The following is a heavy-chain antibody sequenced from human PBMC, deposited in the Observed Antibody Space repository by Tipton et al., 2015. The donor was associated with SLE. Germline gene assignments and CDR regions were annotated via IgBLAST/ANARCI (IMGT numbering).Heavy chain of an antibody. V-gene: IGHV4-59*11. D-gene: IGHD3-10*01. J-gene: IGHJ6*02. CDR2: IYYSGST. CDR3: ARDNTPYYYGSGSLSYYGMDV. CDR1: GGSISSHY. Sequence: TLSLTCTVSGGSISSHYWSWIRQPPGKGLEWIGYIYYSGSTNYNPSLKSRVTISVDTSKNQFSLKLSSVTAADTAVYYCARDNTPYYYGSGSLSYYGMDVWGQGTTVTVSS.